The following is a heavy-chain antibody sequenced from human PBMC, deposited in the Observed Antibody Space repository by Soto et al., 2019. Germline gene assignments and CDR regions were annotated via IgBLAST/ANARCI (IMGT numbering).Heavy chain of an antibody. CDR2: IDYSGST. Sequence: WTWIRQHPGKGLEWIGYIDYSGSTYYNPSLKSRVAISVDTSKNQFSLKLSSVTAADTAVYYCARGARGYLNDYWGQGTLVTVSS. J-gene: IGHJ4*02. V-gene: IGHV4-31*02. D-gene: IGHD1-1*01. CDR3: ARGARGYLNDY.